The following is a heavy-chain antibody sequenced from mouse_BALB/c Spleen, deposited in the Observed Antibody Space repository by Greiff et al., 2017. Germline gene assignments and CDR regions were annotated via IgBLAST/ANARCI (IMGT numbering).Heavy chain of an antibody. V-gene: IGHV3-2*02. Sequence: EVKLMESGPGLVKPSQSLSLTCTVTGYSITSDYAWNWIRQFPGNKLEWMGYISYSGSTSYNPSLKSRISITRDTSKNQFFLQLNSVTTEDTATYYCARIYYDYDDVMDYWGQGTSVTVSS. D-gene: IGHD2-4*01. CDR3: ARIYYDYDDVMDY. CDR2: ISYSGST. CDR1: GYSITSDYA. J-gene: IGHJ4*01.